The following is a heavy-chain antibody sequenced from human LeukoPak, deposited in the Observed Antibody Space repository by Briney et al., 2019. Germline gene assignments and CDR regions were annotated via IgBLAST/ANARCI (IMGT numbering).Heavy chain of an antibody. CDR2: IYYSGRT. D-gene: IGHD2-21*02. V-gene: IGHV4-59*01. CDR1: GGSISSSY. J-gene: IGHJ6*02. CDR3: ARYWAYCGGDCYSPSYYYYYGMDV. Sequence: SEILSLTCTVPGGSISSSYWSWIRQPPGKGLEWSGSIYYSGRTPYNPSLKSRVTISVDTSKNQFSLKLSSVTAADTAVYYCARYWAYCGGDCYSPSYYYYYGMDVWGQGTTVTVSS.